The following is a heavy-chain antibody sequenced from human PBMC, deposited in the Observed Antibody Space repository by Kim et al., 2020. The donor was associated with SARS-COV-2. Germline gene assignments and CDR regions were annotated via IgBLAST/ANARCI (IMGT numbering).Heavy chain of an antibody. Sequence: SETLSLTCTVSGGSISSFYWSWVRQPPGKGLEWVAFLSYDGNTNYNPSLKSRVTISRDTSKNQFSLRVTSVSAADTAVYFCARTAPIRSSTAYYFYGLDVWGQGATVIVSS. J-gene: IGHJ6*02. D-gene: IGHD3-22*01. CDR2: LSYDGNT. V-gene: IGHV4-59*01. CDR1: GGSISSFY. CDR3: ARTAPIRSSTAYYFYGLDV.